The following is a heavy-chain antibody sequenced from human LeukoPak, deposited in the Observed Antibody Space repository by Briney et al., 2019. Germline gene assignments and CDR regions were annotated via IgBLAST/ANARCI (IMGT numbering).Heavy chain of an antibody. V-gene: IGHV3-30*18. D-gene: IGHD2-21*02. CDR2: ISYDGSNK. Sequence: GGSLRLSCAASGFTFSSYGMHWVRQAPGKGLEWVAVISYDGSNKYYADSVKGRFTISRDNSKNTLYLQMNSLRAEDTAVYYCAKVIHGGNSGDYWGQGTLVTVSS. CDR1: GFTFSSYG. CDR3: AKVIHGGNSGDY. J-gene: IGHJ4*02.